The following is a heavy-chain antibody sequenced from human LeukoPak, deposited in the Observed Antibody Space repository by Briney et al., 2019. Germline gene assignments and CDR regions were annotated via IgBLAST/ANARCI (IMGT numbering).Heavy chain of an antibody. CDR3: ASSPDPEPDYYDSSGYYYLDY. V-gene: IGHV1-18*01. CDR2: ISAYNGNT. CDR1: GGTFSSYA. J-gene: IGHJ4*02. D-gene: IGHD3-22*01. Sequence: AASVKVSCKASGGTFSSYAISWVRQAPGQGLEWMGWISAYNGNTNYAQKLQGRVTMTTDTSTSTAYMELRSLRSDDTAVYYCASSPDPEPDYYDSSGYYYLDYWGQGTLVTVSP.